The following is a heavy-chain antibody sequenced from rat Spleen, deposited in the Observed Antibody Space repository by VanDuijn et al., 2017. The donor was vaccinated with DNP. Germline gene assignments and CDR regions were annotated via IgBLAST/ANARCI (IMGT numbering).Heavy chain of an antibody. Sequence: EVQLVESGGGLVQPGRSPKLSCAASGFTFSDYDMAWVRQTPTKGLEWVASISPSGGTTYYRDSVKGRFTVSRDNAKSTLYLQMDSLRSEDTATYYCATLNYGGPDYWGQGVMVTVSS. D-gene: IGHD1-11*01. CDR3: ATLNYGGPDY. CDR2: ISPSGGTT. V-gene: IGHV5-25*01. CDR1: GFTFSDYD. J-gene: IGHJ2*01.